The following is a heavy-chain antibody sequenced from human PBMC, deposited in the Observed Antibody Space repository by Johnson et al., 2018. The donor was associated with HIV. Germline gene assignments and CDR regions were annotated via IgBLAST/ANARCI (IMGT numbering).Heavy chain of an antibody. CDR2: ISYDGSNK. V-gene: IGHV3-30*04. J-gene: IGHJ3*02. Sequence: QVQLVESGGGVVQPGRSLRLSCAASGFTFSSYAMHWVRQAPGKGLEWVAVISYDGSNKYYADSVRGRFTISRDNSKNTLYLQMNSLRAEDTAVYYCAKEIWETYGGFMVGDAFDIWGQGTMVTVSS. CDR1: GFTFSSYA. CDR3: AKEIWETYGGFMVGDAFDI. D-gene: IGHD4/OR15-4a*01.